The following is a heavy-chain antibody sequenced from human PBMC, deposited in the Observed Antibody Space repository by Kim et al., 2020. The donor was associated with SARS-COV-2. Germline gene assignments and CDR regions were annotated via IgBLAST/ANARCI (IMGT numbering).Heavy chain of an antibody. D-gene: IGHD3-16*01. V-gene: IGHV1-2*06. CDR1: GYTFTGYY. J-gene: IGHJ3*02. CDR3: ARDSPRGAFDI. Sequence: ASVKVSCKASGYTFTGYYMHWVRQAPGQGLEWLGRINPNSGGTNYAQKFQGRVTMTRDTSISTAYMELSRLRSDDTAVYYCARDSPRGAFDIWGQGTMVTVSS. CDR2: INPNSGGT.